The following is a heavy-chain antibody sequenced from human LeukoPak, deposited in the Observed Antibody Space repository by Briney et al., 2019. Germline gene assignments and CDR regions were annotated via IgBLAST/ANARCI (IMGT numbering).Heavy chain of an antibody. D-gene: IGHD3-22*01. CDR2: IYSSGST. CDR3: ARSYYHDRTGYYSFDS. J-gene: IGHJ4*02. Sequence: SETLSLTCAVSGASISGYFWSWIRQPAGKGLEWIGRIYSSGSTHYNPSLKSRVTMSVAMSKDQFSLNLSSVTAADTAVYYCARSYYHDRTGYYSFDSWGQGTRVTVSS. V-gene: IGHV4-4*07. CDR1: GASISGYF.